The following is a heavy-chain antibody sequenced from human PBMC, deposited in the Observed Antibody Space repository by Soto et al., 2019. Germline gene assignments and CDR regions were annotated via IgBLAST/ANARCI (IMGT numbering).Heavy chain of an antibody. CDR3: ARERLSPSSYYGMDV. D-gene: IGHD1-1*01. CDR2: IYYSGST. Sequence: QVQLQESGPGLVKPSETLSLTCTVSGGSISSYYWSWIRQPPGKGLEWIGYIYYSGSTNYNPSLKSRVTTSVATSTNPFSLKLSYVTDEDTAVYYCARERLSPSSYYGMDVWGQGTTVTVSS. J-gene: IGHJ6*02. CDR1: GGSISSYY. V-gene: IGHV4-59*01.